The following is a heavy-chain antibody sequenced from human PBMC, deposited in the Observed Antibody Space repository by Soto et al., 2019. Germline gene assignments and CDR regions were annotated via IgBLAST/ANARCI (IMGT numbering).Heavy chain of an antibody. CDR2: IFYSGTT. CDR3: ARHYYDSSGYPAPYYHGMDV. Sequence: SETLSLTCTVSGGSISSSGYYWGWIRQSPGKGLEWIGTIFYSGTTYYNPSLESRITISQDTSNNQFSLKLTSVTAADTAVYYCARHYYDSSGYPAPYYHGMDVWGQGTTVTVSS. D-gene: IGHD3-22*01. CDR1: GGSISSSGYY. J-gene: IGHJ6*02. V-gene: IGHV4-39*01.